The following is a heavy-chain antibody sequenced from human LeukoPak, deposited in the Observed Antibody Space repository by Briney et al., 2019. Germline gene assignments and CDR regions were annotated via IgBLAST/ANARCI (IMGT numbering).Heavy chain of an antibody. J-gene: IGHJ6*04. CDR1: GFTFSSYG. D-gene: IGHD3-16*01. V-gene: IGHV3-30*18. CDR2: ISYDGSNK. Sequence: PGRSLRLSCAASGFTFSSYGMHWVRQAPGKGLEWVAVISYDGSNKYYADSVKGRFTISRGNSKNTLYLQMNSLRAEDTAVYYCAKAMITNGSGGGNGMDVWGKGTTVTVSS. CDR3: AKAMITNGSGGGNGMDV.